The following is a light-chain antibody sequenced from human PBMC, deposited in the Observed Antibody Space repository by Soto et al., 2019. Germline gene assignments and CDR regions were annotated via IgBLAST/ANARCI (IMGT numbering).Light chain of an antibody. J-gene: IGKJ2*01. V-gene: IGKV1-39*01. CDR2: DAS. CDR1: QTISSW. Sequence: DIQMTQSPSTLSASVGDRVTITCRASQTISSWLNWYQQKPGKAPNLLIYDASSLLSGVPSRFSGSGSGTDYTLTISSLQPEDFSVYYCQQNDSTPYTFGQGTKLEIK. CDR3: QQNDSTPYT.